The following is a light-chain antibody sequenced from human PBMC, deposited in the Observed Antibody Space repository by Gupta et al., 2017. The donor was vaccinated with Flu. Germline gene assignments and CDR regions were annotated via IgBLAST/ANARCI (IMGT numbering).Light chain of an antibody. V-gene: IGKV3-20*01. CDR3: QQDGNSPWT. J-gene: IGKJ1*01. Sequence: EIVLTQSPGTLSLSPGERATLSCRASQSVSSSYLAWYQQKPGQAPRLLIYGALRRATGIPDRFSGTGSGTDFTLTISRLEPEDFAVYYCQQDGNSPWTFGKGTKVEIK. CDR1: QSVSSSY. CDR2: GAL.